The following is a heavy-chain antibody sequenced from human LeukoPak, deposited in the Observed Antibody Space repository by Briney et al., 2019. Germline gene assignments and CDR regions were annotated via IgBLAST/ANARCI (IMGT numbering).Heavy chain of an antibody. D-gene: IGHD3-22*01. CDR1: GFTFSSYD. J-gene: IGHJ4*02. CDR3: ARGYYDSSGYYPLFDY. Sequence: GGSLRLSCAASGFTFSSYDMHWVRQATGKGLEWVSAIGTAGDTYYPGSVKGRFTISRENAKNSLYLQMNSLRVGDTAVYYCARGYYDSSGYYPLFDYWGQGTLVTVSS. V-gene: IGHV3-13*01. CDR2: IGTAGDT.